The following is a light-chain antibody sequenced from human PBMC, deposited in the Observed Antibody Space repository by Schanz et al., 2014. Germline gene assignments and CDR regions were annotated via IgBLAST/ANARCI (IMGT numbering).Light chain of an antibody. Sequence: QSALTQPRSVSGSPGQSVTISCTGSSSDVGGYNYVSWYQQHPGKAPKVIIYDVNKRPSGVPDRFSGSKSGNTASLTISGLQSEDEADYYCAAWDDSLDAYVFGSGTKLTVL. J-gene: IGLJ1*01. CDR3: AAWDDSLDAYV. CDR2: DVN. V-gene: IGLV2-11*01. CDR1: SSDVGGYNY.